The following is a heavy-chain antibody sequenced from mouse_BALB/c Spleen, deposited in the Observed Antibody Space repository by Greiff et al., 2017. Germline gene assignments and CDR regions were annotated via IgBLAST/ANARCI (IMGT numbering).Heavy chain of an antibody. CDR3: ARSRSTMITSWFAY. Sequence: QVQLKESGPGLVAPSQSLSITCTVSGFSLTSYGVHWVRQPPGKGLEWLGVIWAGGSTNYNSALMSRLSISKDNSKSQVFLKMNSLQTDDTAMYYCARSRSTMITSWFAYWGQGTLVTVSA. CDR1: GFSLTSYG. CDR2: IWAGGST. J-gene: IGHJ3*01. V-gene: IGHV2-9*02. D-gene: IGHD2-4*01.